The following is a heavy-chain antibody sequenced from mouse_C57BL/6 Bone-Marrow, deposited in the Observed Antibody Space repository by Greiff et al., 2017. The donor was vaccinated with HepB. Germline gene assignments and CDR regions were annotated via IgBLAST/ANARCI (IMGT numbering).Heavy chain of an antibody. CDR3: ASEVPSTMVTTDWYFDV. CDR1: GYSITSGYY. V-gene: IGHV3-6*01. CDR2: ISNDGSN. J-gene: IGHJ1*03. Sequence: EVHLVESGPGLVKPSQSLSLTCSVTGYSITSGYYWNWIRQFPGNKLEWTGYISNDGSNNYNPSLKNRISITRDTSKNQFFLKLNSVTTEDTATYYCASEVPSTMVTTDWYFDVWGTGTPVTVSS. D-gene: IGHD2-2*01.